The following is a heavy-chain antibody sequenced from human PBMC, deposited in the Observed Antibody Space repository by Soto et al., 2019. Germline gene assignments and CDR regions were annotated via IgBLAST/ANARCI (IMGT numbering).Heavy chain of an antibody. CDR2: INHSGST. J-gene: IGHJ4*02. CDR3: ASISGYDFDY. CDR1: GGSFSGYY. Sequence: QVQLQQWGAGLLKPSETLSLTCAVYGGSFSGYYWSWIRQPPGKGLEWIGEINHSGSTNYNPSLKSRVTISVDTSKNQFSLKLSSVTAADTAVYYCASISGYDFDYWGQGTLVTVSS. V-gene: IGHV4-34*01. D-gene: IGHD5-12*01.